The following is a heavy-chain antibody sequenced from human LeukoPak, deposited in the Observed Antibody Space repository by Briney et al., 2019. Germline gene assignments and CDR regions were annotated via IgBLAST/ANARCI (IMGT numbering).Heavy chain of an antibody. D-gene: IGHD5-12*01. CDR3: ARDQGWLQFDN. CDR2: IKEDGSEK. Sequence: GGSLRLSCAASGFNFSSYWMSWVRQAPGKGLEWVANIKEDGSEKYYVDSLRGRFTISRDNAKSSLSLQLNSLRVEDTAVYYCARDQGWLQFDNWGQGTLVTVSS. V-gene: IGHV3-7*05. J-gene: IGHJ4*02. CDR1: GFNFSSYW.